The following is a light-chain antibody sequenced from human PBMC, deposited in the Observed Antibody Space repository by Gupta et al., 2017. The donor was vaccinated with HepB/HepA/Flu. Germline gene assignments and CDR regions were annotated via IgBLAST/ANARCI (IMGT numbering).Light chain of an antibody. CDR2: GAS. J-gene: IGKJ2*01. Sequence: DIQMTQSPASLSASVGDRVTITCRSSQDIRDYLNWYQQKPGKAPRLLISGASTLQSGVPSRFSGSGSGTDFTLTITSLQPDDFAIFYCQQTDSIPHTFGQGTRLQIK. CDR3: QQTDSIPHT. V-gene: IGKV1-39*01. CDR1: QDIRDY.